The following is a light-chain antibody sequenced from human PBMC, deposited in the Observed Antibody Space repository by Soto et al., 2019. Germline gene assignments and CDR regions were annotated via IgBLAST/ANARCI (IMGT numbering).Light chain of an antibody. CDR3: QQYGSSGT. J-gene: IGKJ1*01. Sequence: EIVLTQSPGTLSLSPGERATLSCRASQSVSNNYLAWYKQKPGQAPRLLIYGVSNRATGIPDRFSGSGSGTDFTLTIRRLEPEDFAVYYCQQYGSSGTFGQGTKVDIK. V-gene: IGKV3-20*01. CDR1: QSVSNNY. CDR2: GVS.